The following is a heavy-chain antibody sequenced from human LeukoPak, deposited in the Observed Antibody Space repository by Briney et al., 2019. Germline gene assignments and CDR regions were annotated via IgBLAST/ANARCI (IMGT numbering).Heavy chain of an antibody. CDR2: ITPFNGNT. Sequence: ASVKVSCKASGYTFTSYDINWVRQAPGQALEWMGWITPFNGNTNYAQKFQDRVTITRDRSMSTAYMELSSLRSEDTAMYYCARSAAGFGGMDVWGQGTTVTVSS. CDR3: ARSAAGFGGMDV. CDR1: GYTFTSYD. J-gene: IGHJ6*02. V-gene: IGHV1-45*02. D-gene: IGHD6-13*01.